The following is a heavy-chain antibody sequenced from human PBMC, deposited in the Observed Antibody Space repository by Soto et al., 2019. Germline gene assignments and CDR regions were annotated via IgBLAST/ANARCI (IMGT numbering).Heavy chain of an antibody. Sequence: SETLSLTCAVSGYSISSGYYWGWIRQPPGKGLEWIGSIYHSGSTYYNPSLKSRVTISVDTSKNQFSLKLSSVTAADTAVYYCARDRSAGTYYDFFIGYCTGIDCFDPWGQGTLVTISS. J-gene: IGHJ5*02. V-gene: IGHV4-38-2*02. CDR1: GYSISSGYY. D-gene: IGHD3-3*01. CDR3: ARDRSAGTYYDFFIGYCTGIDCFDP. CDR2: IYHSGST.